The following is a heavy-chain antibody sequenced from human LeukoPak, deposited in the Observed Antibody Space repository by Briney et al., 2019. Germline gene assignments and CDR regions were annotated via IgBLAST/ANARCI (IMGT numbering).Heavy chain of an antibody. V-gene: IGHV3-23*01. J-gene: IGHJ2*01. CDR2: ISGRAGTT. CDR1: GFTFSSYG. D-gene: IGHD3-22*01. Sequence: GRSLRLSCAASGFTFSSYGMSWVRQAPGKGLEWVSGISGRAGTTYYAASVKGRFTISRDNSKNTVYLQMNSLRVEDTAIYYCVKDRDSSGYFDWYFDLWGRGTLLTVSS. CDR3: VKDRDSSGYFDWYFDL.